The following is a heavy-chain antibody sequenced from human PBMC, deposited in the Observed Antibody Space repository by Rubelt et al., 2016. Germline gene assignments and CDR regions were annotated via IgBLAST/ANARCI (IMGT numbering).Heavy chain of an antibody. Sequence: EVQLLESGGGLVQPGGSLRLSCAASGFTFSSYWMHWVRQAPGKGLVWVSRIDADGRGTSYADSVKGRFTISRDNAMDTMDLLMNSLRAEDTAVYYCARENQGYWVGHFDRWGQGTLVTVSS. J-gene: IGHJ4*02. CDR2: IDADGRGT. V-gene: IGHV3-74*01. CDR3: ARENQGYWVGHFDR. D-gene: IGHD3-22*01. CDR1: GFTFSSYW.